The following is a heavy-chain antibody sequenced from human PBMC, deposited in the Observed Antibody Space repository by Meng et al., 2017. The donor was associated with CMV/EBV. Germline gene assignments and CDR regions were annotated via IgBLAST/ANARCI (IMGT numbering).Heavy chain of an antibody. CDR1: GGTFSSYA. CDR2: IIPIFGTA. D-gene: IGHD6-13*01. Sequence: SVKVSCKASGGTFSSYAISWLRQAPGQGLEWMGGIIPIFGTANYAQKFQGRVRITTDDSTSTAYMELSSLRSEDTAVYYCARRDLAPRPLAAAGNYYYGMDVWGQETTVTVSS. V-gene: IGHV1-69*05. CDR3: ARRDLAPRPLAAAGNYYYGMDV. J-gene: IGHJ6*02.